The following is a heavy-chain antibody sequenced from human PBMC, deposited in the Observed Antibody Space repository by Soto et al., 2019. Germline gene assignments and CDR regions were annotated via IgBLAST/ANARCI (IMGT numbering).Heavy chain of an antibody. CDR3: ARPGHSHYGSGSIDY. J-gene: IGHJ4*02. Sequence: PSETLSLTCTVSGVSISSSIYYWGWIRQPPGKGLEWIGSIYYSGSTYYNPSLKGRVTISVDTSKNQFSLKLSSVTAADTAVYYCARPGHSHYGSGSIDYWGQGTLVTVSS. D-gene: IGHD3-10*01. V-gene: IGHV4-39*01. CDR2: IYYSGST. CDR1: GVSISSSIYY.